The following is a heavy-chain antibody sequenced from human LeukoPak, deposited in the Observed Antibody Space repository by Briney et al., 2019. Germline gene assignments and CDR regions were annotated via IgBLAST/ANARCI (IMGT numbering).Heavy chain of an antibody. CDR3: ARGGNRFGGFYFDY. CDR1: ADSLSSGGHY. D-gene: IGHD3-10*01. J-gene: IGHJ4*02. CDR2: IHHSGRS. V-gene: IGHV4-31*03. Sequence: SETLSLTCTVSADSLSSGGHYWAWIRQFPGKGLESIGFIHHSGRSRHNPSLKDRVAISVDPSRKQFALKLSSVTAADTAMYYCARGGNRFGGFYFDYWGQGIQVIVSS.